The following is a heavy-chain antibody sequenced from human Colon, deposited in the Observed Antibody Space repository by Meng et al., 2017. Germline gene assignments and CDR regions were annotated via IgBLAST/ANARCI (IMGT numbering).Heavy chain of an antibody. Sequence: QLHHGGHGLFKPSQTLSLTCAVYGGSFSDSHRSWVRQPPGKGLEWIWEINHDGNTNYNPSLKSRVTISVDTSKNQFSLTLMSVTAADTAVYFCARNEIKYYFGSSNYRSYNYFDPWGQGTLVTVSS. V-gene: IGHV4-34*01. CDR1: GGSFSDSH. J-gene: IGHJ5*01. D-gene: IGHD3-10*01. CDR2: INHDGNT. CDR3: ARNEIKYYFGSSNYRSYNYFDP.